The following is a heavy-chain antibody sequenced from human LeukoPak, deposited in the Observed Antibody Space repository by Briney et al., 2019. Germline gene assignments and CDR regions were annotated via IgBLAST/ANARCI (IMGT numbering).Heavy chain of an antibody. CDR1: GFTFSSYA. J-gene: IGHJ4*02. D-gene: IGHD5-12*01. CDR2: ISISGGST. CDR3: ARDYRGSDFDY. V-gene: IGHV3-23*01. Sequence: GGSLRLSCAASGFTFSSYAMSWVRQAPGKGLEWVLAISISGGSTYYADSVKGRFTISRDNSKNTLYLQINSLSAEDTAVYYCARDYRGSDFDYWGQGTLVTVSS.